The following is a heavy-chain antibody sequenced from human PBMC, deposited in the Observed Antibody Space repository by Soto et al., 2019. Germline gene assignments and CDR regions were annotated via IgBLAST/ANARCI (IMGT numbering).Heavy chain of an antibody. Sequence: ASETLSLTCSVSGDSISSVDYFWAWIRQPPGKGLEWIGYIYYTGSTYYNPSLKSRLTISVDTSKNQFSLKLTSVTAADTAVYFCARYQKGPFDYWGQGTLVTVSS. CDR3: ARYQKGPFDY. V-gene: IGHV4-30-4*01. CDR1: GDSISSVDYF. CDR2: IYYTGST. J-gene: IGHJ4*02. D-gene: IGHD2-2*01.